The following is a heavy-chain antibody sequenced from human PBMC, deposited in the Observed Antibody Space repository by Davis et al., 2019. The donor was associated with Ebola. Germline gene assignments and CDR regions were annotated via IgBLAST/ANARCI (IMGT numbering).Heavy chain of an antibody. V-gene: IGHV3-74*01. Sequence: HTGGSLRLSCAAFEFNFGDYGMHWVRQAPGKGLVWISRTHIDGSGANYADSVKGRFTISRDNAKNMLYLQMNSLRVEETAVYYCARSQDYYYGMDVWGPGTTVTVSS. CDR1: EFNFGDYG. J-gene: IGHJ6*02. CDR3: ARSQDYYYGMDV. D-gene: IGHD6-19*01. CDR2: THIDGSGA.